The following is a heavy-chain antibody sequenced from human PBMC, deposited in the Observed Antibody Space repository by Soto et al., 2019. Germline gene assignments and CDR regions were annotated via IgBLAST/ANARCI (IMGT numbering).Heavy chain of an antibody. CDR2: IWYDGSNK. V-gene: IGHV3-33*01. J-gene: IGHJ6*02. CDR1: GFTFSSYG. CDR3: ARVRVRYYWGSGSYLPLSDYGMDV. D-gene: IGHD3-10*01. Sequence: PGGSLRLSCAASGFTFSSYGMHWVRQAPGKGLEWVAVIWYDGSNKYYADSVKGRFTISRDNSKNTLYLQMNSLRAEDTAVYYCARVRVRYYWGSGSYLPLSDYGMDVWGQGTRVTVSS.